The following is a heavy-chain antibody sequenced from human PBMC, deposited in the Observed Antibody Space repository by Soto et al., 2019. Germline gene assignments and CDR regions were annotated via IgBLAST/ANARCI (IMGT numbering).Heavy chain of an antibody. V-gene: IGHV3-23*01. CDR2: ISGSGGST. J-gene: IGHJ4*02. D-gene: IGHD6-19*01. CDR3: AKDHRSIAVAGMGADY. Sequence: GGSLRLSCAASGFTFSSYAMSWVRQAPGKGLEWVSAISGSGGSTYYADSVKGRFTISRDNSKNTLYLQMNSLRAEDTAVYYCAKDHRSIAVAGMGADYWGQGTLVTVSS. CDR1: GFTFSSYA.